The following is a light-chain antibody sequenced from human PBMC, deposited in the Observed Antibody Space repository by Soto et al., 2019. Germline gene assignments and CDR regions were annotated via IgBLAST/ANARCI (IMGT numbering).Light chain of an antibody. CDR3: QQYGNSLFT. J-gene: IGKJ3*01. V-gene: IGKV3-20*01. CDR2: GAS. Sequence: EMVLTQSPGTLSLSPGERATISCRASLTVISSYLAWYQQKPGQAPRLLIYGASSRATGIPDRFSGSGSGTDFTLTISRLEPEDFAVYYCQQYGNSLFTFGPGTKVDIK. CDR1: LTVISSY.